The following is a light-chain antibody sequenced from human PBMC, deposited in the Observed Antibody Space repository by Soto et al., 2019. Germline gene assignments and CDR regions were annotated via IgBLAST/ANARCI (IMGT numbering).Light chain of an antibody. J-gene: IGKJ4*02. CDR2: GAS. Sequence: EIVMTQSPATLSVSPGERATLSCRASKSVSNNLAWYQQKPGQAPRLLIYGASTRATGIPARFSGSGSGTEFTLTISSLQSEDFVVYYSQQYNNWPLGTFGGGTKVEIK. CDR1: KSVSNN. V-gene: IGKV3-15*01. CDR3: QQYNNWPLGT.